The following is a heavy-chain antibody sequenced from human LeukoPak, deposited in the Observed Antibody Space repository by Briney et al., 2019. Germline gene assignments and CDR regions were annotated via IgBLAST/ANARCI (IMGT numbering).Heavy chain of an antibody. CDR2: ISAYNGNT. V-gene: IGHV1-18*04. CDR3: AREAIEAAAPDY. CDR1: GYTFTGYY. Sequence: ASVKVSCKASGYTFTGYYMHWVRQAPGQGLEWMGWISAYNGNTNYAQKLQGRVTMTTDTSTSTAYMELRSLRSDDTAVYYCAREAIEAAAPDYWGQGTLVTVSS. J-gene: IGHJ4*02. D-gene: IGHD6-13*01.